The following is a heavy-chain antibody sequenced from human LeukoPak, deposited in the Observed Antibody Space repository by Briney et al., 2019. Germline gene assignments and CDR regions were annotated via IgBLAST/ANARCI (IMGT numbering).Heavy chain of an antibody. J-gene: IGHJ4*02. V-gene: IGHV4-4*07. CDR2: IYTSGST. CDR3: ARENSGSYREFDY. CDR1: GDSISDYY. D-gene: IGHD1-26*01. Sequence: SETLSLTCTVSGDSISDYYWSWIRQPAGKGLEWIGRIYTSGSTNYNPSLESRVTMSVDTSKNQFSLKLSSVTAADTAVFYCARENSGSYREFDYWGQGTLVTVSS.